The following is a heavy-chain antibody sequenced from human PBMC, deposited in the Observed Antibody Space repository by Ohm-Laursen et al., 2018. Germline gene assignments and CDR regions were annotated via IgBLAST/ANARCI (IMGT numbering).Heavy chain of an antibody. Sequence: TLSLTCTVSGGSISSYYWSWIRQPAGKGLEWIGRIYTSGSTNYNPSLKSRVTMSVDTSKNQFSLKLSSVTAADTAVYYCARAAGSNGWYYFDYWGQGTLVTVSS. CDR1: GGSISSYY. CDR2: IYTSGST. CDR3: ARAAGSNGWYYFDY. V-gene: IGHV4-4*07. D-gene: IGHD6-19*01. J-gene: IGHJ4*02.